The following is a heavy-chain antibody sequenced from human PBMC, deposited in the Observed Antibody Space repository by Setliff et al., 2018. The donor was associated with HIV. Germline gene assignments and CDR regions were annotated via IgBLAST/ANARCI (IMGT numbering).Heavy chain of an antibody. Sequence: SETLSLTCTVSGDSISNGGHYWSWIRHHPGQGLEWIGYIYHSGSTFYNPSLESRLIISLDPRKNQFSLKLGSLTAADTAVYYCARGRYFGDIRDSLFDFWGQGTLVTVSS. CDR3: ARGRYFGDIRDSLFDF. CDR1: GDSISNGGHY. D-gene: IGHD2-21*01. V-gene: IGHV4-31*03. CDR2: IYHSGST. J-gene: IGHJ4*02.